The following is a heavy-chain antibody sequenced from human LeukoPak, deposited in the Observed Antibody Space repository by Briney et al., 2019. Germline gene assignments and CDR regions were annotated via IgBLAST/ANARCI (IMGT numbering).Heavy chain of an antibody. Sequence: VKVSCKASGFTFTSSAMQWVRQARGQRLERIGWIVVGSGNTNYAQKFQERVTITRDMSTSTAYMELSSLRSGDTAVYYCAADGMNYGDFDYWGQGTLVTVSS. J-gene: IGHJ4*02. D-gene: IGHD4-17*01. CDR1: GFTFTSSA. V-gene: IGHV1-58*02. CDR3: AADGMNYGDFDY. CDR2: IVVGSGNT.